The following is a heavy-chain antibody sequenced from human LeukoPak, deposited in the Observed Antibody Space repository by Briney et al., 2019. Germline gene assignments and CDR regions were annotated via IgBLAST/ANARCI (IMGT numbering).Heavy chain of an antibody. V-gene: IGHV3-7*05. D-gene: IGHD2-21*02. CDR3: ATINTAIFSSSDY. CDR2: IKEDGGEK. CDR1: GFTFSNSW. Sequence: PGGSLRLSCAASGFTFSNSWMTWVRQAPGKGLEWVANIKEDGGEKYYVDSVKGRFTVSRDNAKRSLYLQMNSLRAEDTAVYYCATINTAIFSSSDYWGLGTLVTVSS. J-gene: IGHJ4*02.